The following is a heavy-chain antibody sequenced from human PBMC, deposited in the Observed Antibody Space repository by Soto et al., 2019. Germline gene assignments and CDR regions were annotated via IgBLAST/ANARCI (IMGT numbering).Heavy chain of an antibody. CDR2: ISSRSDI. J-gene: IGHJ6*02. CDR1: GFTFSTYS. V-gene: IGHV3-21*01. CDR3: AREYTAWPLAYGLDV. D-gene: IGHD2-2*02. Sequence: GGSLRLSCVGSGFTFSTYSINWVRQAPGKGLEWVSSISSRSDIYYADSVKGRFTISRDNAKNSVSLQMNSLRAEDTAVYYCAREYTAWPLAYGLDVWGQGTTVTVS.